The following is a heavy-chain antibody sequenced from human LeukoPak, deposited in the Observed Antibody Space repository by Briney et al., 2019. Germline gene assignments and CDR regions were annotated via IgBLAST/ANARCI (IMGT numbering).Heavy chain of an antibody. CDR2: IYTSGST. V-gene: IGHV4-4*07. J-gene: IGHJ6*03. CDR3: ARLPYYYYYMDV. Sequence: SETLSLTCTVSGYSISSGYYWGWIRQPAGKGLEWIGRIYTSGSTNYNPSLKSRVTMSVDTSKNQFSLKLSSVTAADTAVYYCARLPYYYYYMDVWGKGTTVTVSS. CDR1: GYSISSGYY.